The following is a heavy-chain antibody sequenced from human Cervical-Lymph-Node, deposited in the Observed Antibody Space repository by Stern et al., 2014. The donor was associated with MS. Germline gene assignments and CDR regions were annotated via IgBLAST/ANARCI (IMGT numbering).Heavy chain of an antibody. CDR2: INTYNRNT. CDR3: AISDYPYYYYSMDV. V-gene: IGHV1-18*01. J-gene: IGHJ6*02. CDR1: GYIFTSYG. Sequence: VQLVESGAEVKKPGASVKVSCKASGYIFTSYGISWVRQAHGQGLEWMGWINTYNRNTTYAQKLQGRVTLTTDTSTRTAYMELRSLRSDDTAVYYCAISDYPYYYYSMDVWGQGTTVTVSS. D-gene: IGHD4-17*01.